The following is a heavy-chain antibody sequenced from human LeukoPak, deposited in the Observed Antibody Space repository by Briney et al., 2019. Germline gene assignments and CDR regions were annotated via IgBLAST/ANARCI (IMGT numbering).Heavy chain of an antibody. CDR1: GFTFSSYA. V-gene: IGHV3-30*04. J-gene: IGHJ1*01. CDR3: ARGSSTTVTSGFQH. D-gene: IGHD4-17*01. Sequence: GGSLRLSCAASGFTFSSYAMHWVRQAPGKGLEWVAVISYDGSNKYYADSVKGRFTISRDNSKNTLYLQMNSLRAEDTAVYYCARGSSTTVTSGFQHWGQGTLVTVSS. CDR2: ISYDGSNK.